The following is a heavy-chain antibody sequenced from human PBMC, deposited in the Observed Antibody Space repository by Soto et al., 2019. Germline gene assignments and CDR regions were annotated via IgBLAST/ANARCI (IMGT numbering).Heavy chain of an antibody. CDR3: ARRGYSGYDWGWYFDF. CDR1: GFTFSDYY. CDR2: ISSTGSTI. Sequence: GSLRLSCAASGFTFSDYYMSWIRQAPGKGLEWVSYISSTGSTIYYADSVKGRFTISRDDGKNSVYLQMNTLRAEDTAVYYCARRGYSGYDWGWYFDFWGQGTPVTVSS. J-gene: IGHJ4*02. D-gene: IGHD5-12*01. V-gene: IGHV3-11*04.